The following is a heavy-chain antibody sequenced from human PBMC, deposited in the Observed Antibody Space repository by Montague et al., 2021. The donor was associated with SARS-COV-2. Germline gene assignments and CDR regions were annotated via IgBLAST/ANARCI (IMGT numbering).Heavy chain of an antibody. CDR2: IYHSGST. CDR3: ASRGAGWFGSNPERFDY. CDR1: GGSISSSNW. V-gene: IGHV4-4*02. J-gene: IGHJ4*02. D-gene: IGHD3-10*01. Sequence: SETLSPTCAVSGGSISSSNWWSWVRQPPGKGLEWIGEIYHSGSTNYNPSHKSRVTISVDKSKNQFSLKLSSVTAADTAVYYCASRGAGWFGSNPERFDYWGQGTLVTVSS.